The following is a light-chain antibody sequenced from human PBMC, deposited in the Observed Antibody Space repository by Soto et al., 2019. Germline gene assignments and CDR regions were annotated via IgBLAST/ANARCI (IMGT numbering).Light chain of an antibody. V-gene: IGKV1-16*01. CDR1: QGITNY. Sequence: IQMTQSPSSLSASVGDRVTITCRASQGITNYLVWFQQKPGKAPKSLIYAASRLHSGVPSRFSGSGSGRDFTLTISSLQPEDFATYYCQQYYSYPGTFGPGTKVDIK. CDR3: QQYYSYPGT. CDR2: AAS. J-gene: IGKJ3*01.